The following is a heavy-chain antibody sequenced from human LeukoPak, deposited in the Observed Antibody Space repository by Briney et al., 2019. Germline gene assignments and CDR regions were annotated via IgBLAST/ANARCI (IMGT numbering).Heavy chain of an antibody. CDR1: GYTFTSYG. CDR2: ISAYNGNT. Sequence: GASVKVSCKASGYTFTSYGISWVRQAPGQGLEWMGWISAYNGNTNYAQKLQGRDTMTTDTSTSTAYMELRSLRSDDTAVYYCARIADDSSGPAPDYWGQGTLVTVSS. J-gene: IGHJ4*02. CDR3: ARIADDSSGPAPDY. V-gene: IGHV1-18*01. D-gene: IGHD3-22*01.